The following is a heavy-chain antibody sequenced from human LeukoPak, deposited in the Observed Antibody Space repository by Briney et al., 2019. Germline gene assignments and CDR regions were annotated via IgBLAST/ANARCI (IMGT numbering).Heavy chain of an antibody. CDR1: GFTFDDYS. D-gene: IGHD3-10*01. CDR2: ISWDSGSS. Sequence: PGGSLRLSCAASGFTFDDYSMHWVRQAPGKGLEWVSLISWDSGSSYYADSVKGRFTISRDNSKNSLYLQMNSLRTEDTALYYCAQDNSIMVPGGGTRGIDYWGQGTLVTVSS. CDR3: AQDNSIMVPGGGTRGIDY. V-gene: IGHV3-43*01. J-gene: IGHJ4*02.